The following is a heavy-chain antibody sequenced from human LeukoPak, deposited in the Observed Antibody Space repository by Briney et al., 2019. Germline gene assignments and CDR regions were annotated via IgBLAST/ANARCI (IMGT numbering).Heavy chain of an antibody. D-gene: IGHD3-22*01. Sequence: PGGSLRLSCAASGFTFSSYGMSWVRQAPGRGLEWVAAISSSGGTTYYADSVKGRFTISRDNSKNTLYLQMNSLRAEDTAVYYCARVGYDGTGYYSLGNYWGQGTLVSVSS. CDR3: ARVGYDGTGYYSLGNY. CDR1: GFTFSSYG. CDR2: ISSSGGTT. J-gene: IGHJ4*02. V-gene: IGHV3-23*01.